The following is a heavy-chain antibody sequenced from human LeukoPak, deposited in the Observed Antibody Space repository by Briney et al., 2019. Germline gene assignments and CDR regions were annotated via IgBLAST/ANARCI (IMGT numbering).Heavy chain of an antibody. V-gene: IGHV4-59*01. J-gene: IGHJ4*02. D-gene: IGHD3-22*01. CDR2: IYYSGST. Sequence: SETLSLTCTVSGGSISCYYWSWIRQPPGKGLEWIGYIYYSGSTNYNPSLKSRVTISVDTSKNQFSLKLSSVTAADTAVYYCARSGAYYYDSSGFYTFDYWSQGTLVTVSS. CDR1: GGSISCYY. CDR3: ARSGAYYYDSSGFYTFDY.